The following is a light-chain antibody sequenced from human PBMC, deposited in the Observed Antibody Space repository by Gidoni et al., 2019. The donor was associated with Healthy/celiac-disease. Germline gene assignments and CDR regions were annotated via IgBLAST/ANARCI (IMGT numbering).Light chain of an antibody. CDR2: WAS. J-gene: IGKJ4*01. V-gene: IGKV4-1*01. CDR3: QQYYSTPPLT. CDR1: QSLLYSSNNKNY. Sequence: DIVLTQSPDSLAVSLGERATINCKSSQSLLYSSNNKNYLAWYQQKPGQPPKLLIYWASTLECGVPDRFSGSGSGTDFTLTISSLQAEDVAVYYCQQYYSTPPLTFGGETKVEIK.